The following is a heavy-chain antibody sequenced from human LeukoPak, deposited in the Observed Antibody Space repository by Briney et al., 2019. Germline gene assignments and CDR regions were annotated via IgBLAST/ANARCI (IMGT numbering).Heavy chain of an antibody. Sequence: SETLSLTCAVYGGSFSGYYWSWIRQPPGKGLEWIGEINHSGSTNYNPSLKSRVTISVDTSKNQFSLKVSSVTAADTAVYYCARIHGDYFDYWGQGTLVTVSS. CDR2: INHSGST. CDR3: ARIHGDYFDY. V-gene: IGHV4-34*01. D-gene: IGHD4-17*01. J-gene: IGHJ4*02. CDR1: GGSFSGYY.